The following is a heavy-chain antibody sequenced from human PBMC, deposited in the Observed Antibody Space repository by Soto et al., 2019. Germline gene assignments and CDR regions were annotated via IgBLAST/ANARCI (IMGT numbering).Heavy chain of an antibody. J-gene: IGHJ4*02. Sequence: ASVKVSCKASGYSFTSLDINWVRQTAGQGLEWMGWMEPSTGRTGYAQKFQGRVTMTRDTSINTAYMELTSLTSDDTAFYYCARGVSAGVDYWGQGTLVTVSS. CDR2: MEPSTGRT. CDR3: ARGVSAGVDY. D-gene: IGHD1-26*01. V-gene: IGHV1-8*01. CDR1: GYSFTSLD.